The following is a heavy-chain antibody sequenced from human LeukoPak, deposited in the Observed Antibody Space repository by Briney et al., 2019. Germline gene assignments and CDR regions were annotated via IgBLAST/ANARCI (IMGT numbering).Heavy chain of an antibody. CDR1: GGSISSYY. V-gene: IGHV3-7*01. CDR3: ASSYLYLAARPDYFDY. J-gene: IGHJ4*02. CDR2: IKQDGSEK. D-gene: IGHD6-6*01. Sequence: PSETLSLTCTVSGGSISSYYWSWVRQAPGKGLEWVANIKQDGSEKYYVDSVKGRFTISRDNAKNSLYLQMNSLRAEDTAVYYCASSYLYLAARPDYFDYWGQGTLVTVSS.